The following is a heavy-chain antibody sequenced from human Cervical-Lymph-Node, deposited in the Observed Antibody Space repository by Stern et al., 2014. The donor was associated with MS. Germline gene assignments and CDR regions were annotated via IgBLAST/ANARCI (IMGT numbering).Heavy chain of an antibody. J-gene: IGHJ3*02. CDR1: GYTFTSYG. D-gene: IGHD2-15*01. V-gene: IGHV1-18*01. CDR2: ISAYNGNT. CDR3: AGGLLGSENAFDI. Sequence: DQLVESGAEVKKPGASVKVSCKASGYTFTSYGISWVRPAPGQGLDWMGWISAYNGNTNYAQKLQGKVTMATDTSTSTAYMELRSLRSDDTAVYYCAGGLLGSENAFDIWGQGTMVTVSS.